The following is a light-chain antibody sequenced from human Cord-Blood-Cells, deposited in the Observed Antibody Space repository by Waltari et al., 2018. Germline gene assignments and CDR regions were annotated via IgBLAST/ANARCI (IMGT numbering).Light chain of an antibody. J-gene: IGLJ2*01. CDR3: AAWDDSLNGPV. V-gene: IGLV1-44*01. CDR2: SHN. Sequence: QSVLTQPPSASGTPGQRVTISCSGSSSNIGSNTVNWYQQLPGTAAKPLIYSHNQRPSGVPDRFSGSKSGTSASLAISGLQSEDEADYYCAAWDDSLNGPVFGGGTKLTVL. CDR1: SSNIGSNT.